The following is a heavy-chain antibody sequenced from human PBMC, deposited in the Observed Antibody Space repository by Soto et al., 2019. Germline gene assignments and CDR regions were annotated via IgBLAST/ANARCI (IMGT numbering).Heavy chain of an antibody. Sequence: QVQLQESGPGLVKPSQTLSLTCTVSGASITSGGYYWSWIRQHPGKGLEWIGYIYYSGSTYYNPSPQNLVTISGDTSKNQFSLKLSSVTAADTAVYYCTRSIQHWGQGTLVTVSS. CDR2: IYYSGST. V-gene: IGHV4-31*01. J-gene: IGHJ1*01. CDR3: TRSIQH. CDR1: GASITSGGYY.